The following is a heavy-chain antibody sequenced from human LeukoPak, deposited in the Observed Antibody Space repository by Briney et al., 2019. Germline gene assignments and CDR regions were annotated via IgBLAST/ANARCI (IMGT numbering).Heavy chain of an antibody. CDR3: ARERGAFDI. Sequence: SQTLSLTCTVSGGSISSGSYYWSWIRQPAGKGLEWIGRIYTSGSTNYNPSLKGRVTISVDTSKNQFSLKLSSVTAADTAVYYCARERGAFDIWGQGTMVTVSS. CDR1: GGSISSGSYY. V-gene: IGHV4-61*02. J-gene: IGHJ3*02. D-gene: IGHD3-10*01. CDR2: IYTSGST.